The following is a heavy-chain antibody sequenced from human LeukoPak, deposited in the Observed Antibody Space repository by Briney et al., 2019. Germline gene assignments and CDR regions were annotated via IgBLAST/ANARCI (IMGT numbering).Heavy chain of an antibody. D-gene: IGHD2-2*01. CDR2: ISAYNGDT. J-gene: IGHJ4*02. V-gene: IGHV1-18*01. Sequence: GASVKVSCKASGYTFTSYGISWVRQAPGQGLEWMGWISAYNGDTHYAQKPQGRVTMTTDTSTSTAYMELRSLRSDDTAVYYCARVRVVVVPAAYYFDYWGQGTLVTVSS. CDR3: ARVRVVVVPAAYYFDY. CDR1: GYTFTSYG.